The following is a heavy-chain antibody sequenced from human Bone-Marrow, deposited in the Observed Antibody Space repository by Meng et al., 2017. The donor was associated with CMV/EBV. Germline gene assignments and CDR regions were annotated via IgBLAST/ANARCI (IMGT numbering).Heavy chain of an antibody. V-gene: IGHV3-30-3*01. J-gene: IGHJ6*01. CDR3: ARGTGLLWSTYGMDF. Sequence: GGSLRLSCAASGFTFSSYAMHWVRQAPGKGLEWVAVISYDGSNKYYADSVKGRFTISRDNSKNTLYLQMNSLRAEDTAVYYCARGTGLLWSTYGMDFWGQGTTVTGYS. CDR1: GFTFSSYA. CDR2: ISYDGSNK. D-gene: IGHD3-10*01.